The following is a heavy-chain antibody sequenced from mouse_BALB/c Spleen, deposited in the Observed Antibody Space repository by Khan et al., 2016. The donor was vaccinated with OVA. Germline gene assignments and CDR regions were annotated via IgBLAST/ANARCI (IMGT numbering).Heavy chain of an antibody. CDR1: GYTFTTYW. CDR3: ARGEAVYYFDY. J-gene: IGHJ2*01. D-gene: IGHD3-3*01. V-gene: IGHV1-76*01. Sequence: VQLQESGAELVRPGTSVKLSRKTSGYTFTTYWIHWVKQRSGQGLEWIARIYPGTDNAYYNEKFKDRATLTADKSSSTAYMQLSSLISEDSAVYFCARGEAVYYFDYWGQGTTLTVSS. CDR2: IYPGTDNA.